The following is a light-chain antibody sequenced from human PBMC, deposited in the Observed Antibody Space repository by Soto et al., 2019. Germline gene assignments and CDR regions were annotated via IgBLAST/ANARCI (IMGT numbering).Light chain of an antibody. CDR1: QSVGIN. J-gene: IGKJ1*01. Sequence: EIVMTDSPFTLSVSPVERASLSFRASQSVGINLAWYQQKPGQAPRLLISGASTGATGVPATFSGSGSGTEFTLTINSLQSEDFAIYYCQQYNKWPWTFGQGTKVDIK. CDR2: GAS. V-gene: IGKV3-15*01. CDR3: QQYNKWPWT.